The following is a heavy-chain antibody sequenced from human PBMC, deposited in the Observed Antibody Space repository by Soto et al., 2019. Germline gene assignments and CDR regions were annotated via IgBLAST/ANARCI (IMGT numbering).Heavy chain of an antibody. CDR1: GYTFTSYY. J-gene: IGHJ4*02. D-gene: IGHD2-8*01. CDR2: INPSGGST. Sequence: ASVKVSCKASGYTFTSYYMHWVRQAPGQGLEWMGIINPSGGSTSYAQKFQGRVTMTRDTSTSTVYMELSSLRSEDTAVYYCALAIGLIEYATTATFDYWGQGTLVTVSS. CDR3: ALAIGLIEYATTATFDY. V-gene: IGHV1-46*01.